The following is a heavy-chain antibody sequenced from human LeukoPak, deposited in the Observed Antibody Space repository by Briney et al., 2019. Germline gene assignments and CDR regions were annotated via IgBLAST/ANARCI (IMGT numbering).Heavy chain of an antibody. CDR3: ARANDRPGIAAADYYMDV. CDR2: ISSSGSTI. V-gene: IGHV3-11*01. D-gene: IGHD6-13*01. Sequence: GGFLRLSCAASGFTFSDYYMSWIRQAPGKGLEWVSYISSSGSTIYYADSVKGRFTISRDNAKNSLYLQMNSLRAEDTAVYYCARANDRPGIAAADYYMDVWGKGTTVTVSS. J-gene: IGHJ6*03. CDR1: GFTFSDYY.